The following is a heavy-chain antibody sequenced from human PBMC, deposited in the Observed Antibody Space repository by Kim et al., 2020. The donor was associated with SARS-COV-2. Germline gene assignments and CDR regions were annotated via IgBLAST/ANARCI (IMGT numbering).Heavy chain of an antibody. V-gene: IGHV3-11*04. CDR3: ARGYCSGGSCYAGENWFDP. D-gene: IGHD2-15*01. Sequence: GGSLRLSCAASGFTFSDYYMSWIRQAPGKGLEWVSYISSSGSTIYYADSVKGRFTISRDNAKNSLYLQMNSLRAEDTAVYYCARGYCSGGSCYAGENWFDPWGQGTLVTVSS. CDR2: ISSSGSTI. CDR1: GFTFSDYY. J-gene: IGHJ5*02.